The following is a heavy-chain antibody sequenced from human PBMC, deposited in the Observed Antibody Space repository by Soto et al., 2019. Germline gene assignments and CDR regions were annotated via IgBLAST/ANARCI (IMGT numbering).Heavy chain of an antibody. CDR1: GFTFSSYG. V-gene: IGHV3-30*18. J-gene: IGHJ6*02. Sequence: GSLRLSCAASGFTFSSYGMHWVRQAPGKGLEWVAVISYDGSNKYYADSVKGRFTISRDNSKNTLYLQMNSLRAEDTAVYYCAKGTYYYGMDVWGQGTTVTVSS. CDR3: AKGTYYYGMDV. D-gene: IGHD3-10*01. CDR2: ISYDGSNK.